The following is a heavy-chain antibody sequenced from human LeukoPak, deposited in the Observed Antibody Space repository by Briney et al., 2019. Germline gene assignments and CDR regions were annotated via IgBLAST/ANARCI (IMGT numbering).Heavy chain of an antibody. V-gene: IGHV3-53*01. J-gene: IGHJ3*02. D-gene: IGHD1-26*01. CDR1: GFTVSSND. CDR3: ARVLRGSFDAFDI. CDR2: IYSGGST. Sequence: GGSLRLSCAASGFTVSSNDMSWVRQAPGKGLEWVSLIYSGGSTYYADSVKGRFTISRDNSKNTLYLQMNSLRAEDTAVYYCARVLRGSFDAFDIWGQGTMVTVSS.